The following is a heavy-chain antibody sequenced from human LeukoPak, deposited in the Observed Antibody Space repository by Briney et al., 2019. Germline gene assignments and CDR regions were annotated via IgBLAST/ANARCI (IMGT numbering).Heavy chain of an antibody. Sequence: PSETLSLTCTVSGYSISSGYYWSWIRQPPGKGLEWIGYIYYSGSTNYNPSLKSRVTISVDTSKNQFSLKLSSVTAADTAVYYCARHPRYSYGSYFDYWGQGTLVTVSS. V-gene: IGHV4-59*08. CDR1: GYSISSGYY. D-gene: IGHD5-18*01. CDR2: IYYSGST. CDR3: ARHPRYSYGSYFDY. J-gene: IGHJ4*02.